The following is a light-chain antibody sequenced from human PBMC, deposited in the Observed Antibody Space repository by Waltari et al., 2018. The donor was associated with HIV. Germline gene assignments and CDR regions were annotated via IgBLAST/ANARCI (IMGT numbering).Light chain of an antibody. CDR1: SSNIGSNA. CDR2: TNN. CDR3: AAWDDSLNGYV. V-gene: IGLV1-44*01. J-gene: IGLJ1*01. Sequence: QSVLTQSPSASGTPGQRVTISCSGSSSNIGSNAVDWYQHLPGTAPKLLIHTNNQRPSGIPDRVSGSKAGTSASLAISGLQSEDESDYYCAAWDDSLNGYVFGSGTKVTVL.